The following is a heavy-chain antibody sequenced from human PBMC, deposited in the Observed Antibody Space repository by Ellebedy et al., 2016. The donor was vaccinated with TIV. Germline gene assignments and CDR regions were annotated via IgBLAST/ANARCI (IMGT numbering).Heavy chain of an antibody. V-gene: IGHV3-74*01. CDR2: IDKDGSPT. D-gene: IGHD3-3*01. CDR3: ARMFLGVDN. J-gene: IGHJ4*02. CDR1: GFTFSGHW. Sequence: GESLKISXAASGFTFSGHWMHWVRQAPGKGLVWVSRIDKDGSPTDYADFVNGRFTISRDNAKDTLFLEMNSLTTDDTGVYYCARMFLGVDNWGQGTLVSVSS.